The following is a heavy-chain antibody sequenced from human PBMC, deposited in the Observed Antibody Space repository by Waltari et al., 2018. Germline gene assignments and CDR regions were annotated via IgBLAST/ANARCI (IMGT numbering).Heavy chain of an antibody. CDR2: IYYSGST. CDR3: ARGDGSGSSFDY. Sequence: QVQLQESGPGLVKPSQTLSLTCTVSGGSISSGGYYWSWIRQHPGKGLEWIGYIYYSGSTAYTPSRKSRVTISVDTSKNQFSLKLSSVTAADTAVYYCARGDGSGSSFDYWGQGTLVTVSS. V-gene: IGHV4-31*03. CDR1: GGSISSGGYY. J-gene: IGHJ4*02. D-gene: IGHD3-10*01.